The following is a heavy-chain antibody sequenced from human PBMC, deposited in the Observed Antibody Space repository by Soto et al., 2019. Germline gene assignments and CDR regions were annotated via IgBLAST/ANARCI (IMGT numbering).Heavy chain of an antibody. CDR3: ARPQWFGDPSGAFDI. Sequence: HPGGSLRLSCAASGFTFSSYGMHWVRQAPGKGLEWVAVISYDGSNKYYADSVKGRFTISRDNSKNTLYLQMNSLRAEDTAVYYCARPQWFGDPSGAFDIWGQGTMVTVSS. V-gene: IGHV3-30*03. D-gene: IGHD3-10*01. J-gene: IGHJ3*02. CDR2: ISYDGSNK. CDR1: GFTFSSYG.